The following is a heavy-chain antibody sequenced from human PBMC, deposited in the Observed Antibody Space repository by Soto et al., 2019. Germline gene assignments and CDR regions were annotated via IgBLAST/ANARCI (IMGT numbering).Heavy chain of an antibody. CDR2: IYYSGST. J-gene: IGHJ5*02. D-gene: IGHD3-3*01. Sequence: SETLSLTCTVSGGSVSSGSYYWSWIRQPPGKGLEWIGYIYYSGSTNYNPSLKSRVTISVDTSKNQFSLKLSSVTAADTAVYYCARAPQSYDFWSGGENWFDPWGQGTLVTVSS. CDR1: GGSVSSGSYY. V-gene: IGHV4-61*01. CDR3: ARAPQSYDFWSGGENWFDP.